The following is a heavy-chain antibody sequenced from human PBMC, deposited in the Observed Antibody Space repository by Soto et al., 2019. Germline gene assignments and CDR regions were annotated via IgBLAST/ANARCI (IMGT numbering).Heavy chain of an antibody. J-gene: IGHJ4*02. CDR3: ANSIN. V-gene: IGHV3-33*03. CDR1: VFPFSSYG. Sequence: PWGSLRLSCSASVFPFSSYGMHWVRQAPGKGLDWVGVIWYDGSNKDYAESVKGRFTISRDNSKNMLYLQMNSLRADDTAVYYCANSINWGQGTLVTVSS. CDR2: IWYDGSNK.